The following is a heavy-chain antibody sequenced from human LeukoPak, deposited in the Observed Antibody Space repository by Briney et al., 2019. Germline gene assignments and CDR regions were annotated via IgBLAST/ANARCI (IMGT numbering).Heavy chain of an antibody. V-gene: IGHV3-23*01. CDR3: ARDAQLGNFDY. Sequence: PGGSLRLSCAASGFTFTSYAMSWVRQAPGKGLEWVSVISGSGGSTHYADSVKGRVTISRDNAKNSLYLQMNSLRAEDTAVYYCARDAQLGNFDYWGQGTLVTVSS. J-gene: IGHJ4*02. CDR2: ISGSGGST. CDR1: GFTFTSYA. D-gene: IGHD1-1*01.